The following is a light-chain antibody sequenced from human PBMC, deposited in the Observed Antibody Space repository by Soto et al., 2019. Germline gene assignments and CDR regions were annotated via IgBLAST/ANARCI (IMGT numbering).Light chain of an antibody. CDR2: AAS. CDR1: QSISSY. Sequence: DIQMTQSPSSLSASVGDRVTITCRASQSISSYLNWYQQKPGKAPKLLIYAASSLQSGVPSRFSGSGSGTDFPLTISSLQPEDFATYHCQQSYSTPFTFGPGTKVDIK. CDR3: QQSYSTPFT. V-gene: IGKV1-39*01. J-gene: IGKJ3*01.